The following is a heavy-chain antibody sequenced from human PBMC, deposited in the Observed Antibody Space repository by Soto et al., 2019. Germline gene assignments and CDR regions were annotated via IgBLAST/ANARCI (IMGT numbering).Heavy chain of an antibody. V-gene: IGHV1-69*13. J-gene: IGHJ5*02. CDR3: ARAYADFDNWFDP. CDR1: GGTFSSYA. CDR2: IIPIFGTA. D-gene: IGHD4-17*01. Sequence: SVKISCKASGGTFSSYAISWVRQAPGQGLEWMGGIIPIFGTANYAQKFQGRVTITADESTSTAYMELSSLRSEDTAVYYCARAYADFDNWFDPWAQGTLVTVS.